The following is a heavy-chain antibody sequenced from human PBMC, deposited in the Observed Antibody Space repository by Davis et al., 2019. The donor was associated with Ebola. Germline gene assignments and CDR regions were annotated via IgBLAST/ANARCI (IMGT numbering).Heavy chain of an antibody. Sequence: GGSLRLSCAASGFTFSSYAMSWVRQAPGKGLEWVSAISGSGGSTYYADSVKGRFTISRDNSKNTLYLQMNSLRAEDTAVYYCATRPGGITMVQGGWGQGTLVTVSS. D-gene: IGHD3-10*01. V-gene: IGHV3-23*01. CDR1: GFTFSSYA. J-gene: IGHJ4*02. CDR2: ISGSGGST. CDR3: ATRPGGITMVQGG.